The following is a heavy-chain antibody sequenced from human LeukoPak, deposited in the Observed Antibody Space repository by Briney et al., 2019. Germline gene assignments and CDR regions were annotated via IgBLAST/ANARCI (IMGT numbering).Heavy chain of an antibody. J-gene: IGHJ4*02. D-gene: IGHD1-26*01. CDR3: ARRPGGTPDY. Sequence: GGSLRLSCAASGFTFNNYAMTWVRPAPGKGLEWVSAIGADGRGTDYADSVKGRFTISRDNSKNMLYLQMNTLRADDTALYYCARRPGGTPDYWGLGTLVTVSS. V-gene: IGHV3-23*01. CDR2: IGADGRGT. CDR1: GFTFNNYA.